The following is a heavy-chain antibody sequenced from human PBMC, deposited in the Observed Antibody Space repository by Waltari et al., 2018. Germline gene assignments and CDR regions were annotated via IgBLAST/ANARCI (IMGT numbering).Heavy chain of an antibody. CDR2: IYYSGST. D-gene: IGHD3-10*01. CDR1: GGSISSGGYY. CDR3: ARSAMVRGIQEAFDI. Sequence: QVQLQESGPGLVKPSQTLSLTCTVSGGSISSGGYYWSWIRQHPGKGLEWIGYIYYSGSTYYNPSLKSRVTISVDTSKNQFSLKLSSVTAADTAVYYCARSAMVRGIQEAFDIWGQGTMVTVSS. V-gene: IGHV4-31*03. J-gene: IGHJ3*02.